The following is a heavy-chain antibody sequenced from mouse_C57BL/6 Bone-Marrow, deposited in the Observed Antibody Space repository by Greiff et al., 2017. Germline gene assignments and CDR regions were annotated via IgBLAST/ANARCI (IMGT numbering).Heavy chain of an antibody. CDR3: ARHGLLRAMDY. D-gene: IGHD1-1*01. CDR2: INSGGNNT. CDR1: GFTFSDYG. V-gene: IGHV5-6*01. Sequence: EVQRVESGGDLVKPGGSLKLSCAASGFTFSDYGMSWVRQTPDKRLEWVATINSGGNNTYYPDSLKGRFTISRDNAMDTLYLQMSSLKSEDTALYYCARHGLLRAMDYWGQGASVTVSS. J-gene: IGHJ4*01.